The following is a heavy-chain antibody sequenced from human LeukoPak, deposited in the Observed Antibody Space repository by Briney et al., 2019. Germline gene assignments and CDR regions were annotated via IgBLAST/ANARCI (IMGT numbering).Heavy chain of an antibody. J-gene: IGHJ5*02. V-gene: IGHV3-15*07. CDR1: GFTFSNAW. CDR2: IRSNSDGGTI. Sequence: SGGSLRLSCATSGFTFSNAWMNWVRQAPGKGLEWVGRIRSNSDGGTIDYAAPVKGRFALSRDDSKNTLYLQMNSLQTEDTAAYYCATDFYDTTWGQGTLVTVSS. D-gene: IGHD3-3*01. CDR3: ATDFYDTT.